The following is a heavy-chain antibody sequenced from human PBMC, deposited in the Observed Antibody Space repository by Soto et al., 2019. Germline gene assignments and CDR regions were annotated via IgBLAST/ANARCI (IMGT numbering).Heavy chain of an antibody. CDR1: GGSISSYY. J-gene: IGHJ4*02. D-gene: IGHD3-3*01. Sequence: QVQLQESGPGLVKPSETLSLTCTVSGGSISSYYWSWIRQPPGKGLEWIGYIYYSGSTNYNPSLKSRVTISVDTSKNQFSLKLSSVTAADTAVYYCARTYYDFWSGSDKGEGFDYWGQGTLVTVSS. CDR2: IYYSGST. CDR3: ARTYYDFWSGSDKGEGFDY. V-gene: IGHV4-59*01.